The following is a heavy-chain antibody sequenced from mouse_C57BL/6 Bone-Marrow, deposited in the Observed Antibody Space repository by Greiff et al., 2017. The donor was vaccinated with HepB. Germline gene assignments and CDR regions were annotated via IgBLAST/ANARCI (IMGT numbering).Heavy chain of an antibody. Sequence: VQLQQSGAELVKPGASVMLSCKASGYTFTEYTIHWVKQRSGQGLEWIGWFYSGSGSIKYNEKFKDKATLTADKSSSTVYMEISRLTSEDSAVYCCARHEDYVWYFDVWGTGTTVTVSS. D-gene: IGHD2-12*01. J-gene: IGHJ1*03. CDR1: GYTFTEYT. CDR2: FYSGSGSI. CDR3: ARHEDYVWYFDV. V-gene: IGHV1-62-2*01.